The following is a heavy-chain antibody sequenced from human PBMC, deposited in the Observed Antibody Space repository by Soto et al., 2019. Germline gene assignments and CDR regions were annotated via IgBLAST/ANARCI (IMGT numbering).Heavy chain of an antibody. Sequence: EVKLLESGGGLAQPGGSLRLSCVGSGFTFDSYAISWVRQAPGERLQWIAAISGSADGTDYAHSVRGRFTISRDNAKMTVHLQMDSLRVEDTAVYFCAKDTVGGYSFWSGYYSDGLDVWGQGTLVSVS. CDR1: GFTFDSYA. CDR3: AKDTVGGYSFWSGYYSDGLDV. CDR2: ISGSADGT. J-gene: IGHJ3*01. V-gene: IGHV3-23*01. D-gene: IGHD3-3*01.